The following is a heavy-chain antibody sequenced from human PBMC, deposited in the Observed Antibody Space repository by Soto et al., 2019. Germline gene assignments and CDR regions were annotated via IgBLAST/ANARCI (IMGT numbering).Heavy chain of an antibody. CDR3: AKDPREALYSSSWYGDY. Sequence: EVQLLESGGGLVQPGGSLRLSCAASGFTFSSYAMSWVRQAPGKGLEWVSAISGSGGSTDYADSVKGRFTISRDNSKNTLYLQMNSLRAEDTAVYYCAKDPREALYSSSWYGDYWGQGTLVTVSS. D-gene: IGHD6-13*01. CDR1: GFTFSSYA. CDR2: ISGSGGST. V-gene: IGHV3-23*01. J-gene: IGHJ4*02.